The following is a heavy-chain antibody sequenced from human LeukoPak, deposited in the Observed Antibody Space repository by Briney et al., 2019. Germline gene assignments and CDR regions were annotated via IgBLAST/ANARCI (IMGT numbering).Heavy chain of an antibody. CDR3: ARHMVSGWYVPSGY. CDR2: IYYSGST. J-gene: IGHJ4*02. V-gene: IGHV4-30-4*01. CDR1: GGSISSGDYY. D-gene: IGHD6-19*01. Sequence: SETLSLTCTVSGGSISSGDYYWSWIRQPPGKGLEWIGYIYYSGSTYYNPSLKSRVTISVDTSKNQFSLKLSSVTAADTAVYYCARHMVSGWYVPSGYWGQGTLVTVSS.